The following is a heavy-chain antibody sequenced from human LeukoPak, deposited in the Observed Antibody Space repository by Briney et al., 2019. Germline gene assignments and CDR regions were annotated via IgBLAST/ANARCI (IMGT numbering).Heavy chain of an antibody. CDR3: ARYVRGGSYPEYFDY. D-gene: IGHD1-26*01. Sequence: GGSLRLSCAASGFTFSSYGMSWVRQAPGKGLEWVSAISGSGGSTYYADSVKGRFTISRDNSKNTLYLQMNSLRAEDTAVYYCARYVRGGSYPEYFDYWGQGTLVTVSS. J-gene: IGHJ4*02. CDR2: ISGSGGST. CDR1: GFTFSSYG. V-gene: IGHV3-23*01.